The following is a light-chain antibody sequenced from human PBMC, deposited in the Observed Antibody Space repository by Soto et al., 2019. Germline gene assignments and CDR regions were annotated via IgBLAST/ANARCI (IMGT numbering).Light chain of an antibody. CDR2: EGS. CDR3: CSYAGSSTYYV. V-gene: IGLV2-23*01. J-gene: IGLJ1*01. CDR1: SSDVGSYNL. Sequence: QSVLTQPASVSGSPGQSITISCTGTSSDVGSYNLVSWYQQHPGKAPKLMIYEGSKRPSGVSNRFSGSKSGNTASLTISGLQAEDEADYYCCSYAGSSTYYVFGNRTKVTVL.